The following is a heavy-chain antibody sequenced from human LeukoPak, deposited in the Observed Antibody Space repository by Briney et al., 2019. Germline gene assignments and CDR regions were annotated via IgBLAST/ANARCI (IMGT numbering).Heavy chain of an antibody. J-gene: IGHJ1*01. D-gene: IGHD4-11*01. CDR3: ATYSTRNAREFQS. CDR1: GYSISSGYY. CDR2: IKTDASEK. Sequence: PSETLSLTCTVSGYSISSGYYWGWIRQPPGKGLEWVANIKTDASEKYYADSVKGRFTISRDNAKMSLYLQMNSLRVEDTAVYYCATYSTRNAREFQSWGQGTLVTVSS. V-gene: IGHV3-7*01.